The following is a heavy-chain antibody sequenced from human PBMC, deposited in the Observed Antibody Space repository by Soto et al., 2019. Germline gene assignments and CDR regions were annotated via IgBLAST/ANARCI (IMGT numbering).Heavy chain of an antibody. J-gene: IGHJ3*02. CDR3: AKPPILFDWPTAGAFDI. V-gene: IGHV3-23*01. Sequence: PGGSLRLSCAASGFTFSSYAMSWVRQAPGKGLEWVSAISGSGGSTYYADSVKGRFTISRDNSKNTLYLQMNSLRAEDTAVYYCAKPPILFDWPTAGAFDIWGQGTMVTVSS. CDR2: ISGSGGST. D-gene: IGHD3-9*01. CDR1: GFTFSSYA.